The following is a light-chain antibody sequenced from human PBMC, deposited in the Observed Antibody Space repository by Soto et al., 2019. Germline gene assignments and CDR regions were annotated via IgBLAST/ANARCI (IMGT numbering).Light chain of an antibody. J-gene: IGLJ3*02. CDR2: EVN. Sequence: QSALTQPPSASGSPGQSVTISCTGSSSDVGGYDFVSWYQQHPGEAPKLMIFEVNKRPSGVPDRFSGSKSGNTASLTVSGLQAEDEADYYCGTWDSSLSGGRVFGGGTKLTVL. CDR1: SSDVGGYDF. V-gene: IGLV2-8*01. CDR3: GTWDSSLSGGRV.